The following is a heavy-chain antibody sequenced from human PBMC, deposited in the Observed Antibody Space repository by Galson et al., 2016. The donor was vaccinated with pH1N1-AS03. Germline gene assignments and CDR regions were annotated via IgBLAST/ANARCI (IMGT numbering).Heavy chain of an antibody. CDR1: GYTFTSYV. CDR3: ARGGGNCGCDV. J-gene: IGHJ4*02. D-gene: IGHD1-7*01. Sequence: SVKVSCKASGYTFTSYVIHWVRQAPGQSLEWMGWINADSGSTKHAQNFQDRVTIARDTSTSTAYMEVSSLRSEATAVYYCARGGGNCGCDVWGQGTPVTVSS. V-gene: IGHV1-3*01. CDR2: INADSGST.